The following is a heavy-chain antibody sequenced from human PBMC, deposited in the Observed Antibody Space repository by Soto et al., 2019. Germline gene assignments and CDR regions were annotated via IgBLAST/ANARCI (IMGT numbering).Heavy chain of an antibody. D-gene: IGHD4-17*01. CDR2: INPNSGGT. CDR3: AREDTTTGTAFDI. Sequence: ASVKVSCKASGYTFTGYYMHWVRQAPGQGLEWMGWINPNSGGTNYAQKFQGRVTMTRDTSISTAYMELSRLRSDDTAVYYCAREDTTTGTAFDIWGQGTMVTGSS. CDR1: GYTFTGYY. J-gene: IGHJ3*02. V-gene: IGHV1-2*02.